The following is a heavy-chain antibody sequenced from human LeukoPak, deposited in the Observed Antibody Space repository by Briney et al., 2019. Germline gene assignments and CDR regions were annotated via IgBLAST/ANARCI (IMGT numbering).Heavy chain of an antibody. CDR2: INHSGST. V-gene: IGHV4-34*01. J-gene: IGHJ4*02. D-gene: IGHD1-26*01. CDR3: ARGRLLDY. Sequence: SETLSLTCAVYGGSFSGYYWSWIRQPPGKGLEWIGEINHSGSTNYNPSLKSRATISVDTSKNQFSLKLSSVTAADTAVYYCARGRLLDYWGQGTLVTVSS. CDR1: GGSFSGYY.